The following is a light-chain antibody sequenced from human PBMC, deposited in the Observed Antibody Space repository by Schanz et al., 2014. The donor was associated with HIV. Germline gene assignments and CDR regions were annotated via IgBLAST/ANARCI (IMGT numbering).Light chain of an antibody. V-gene: IGLV2-14*02. CDR1: SSDIGNYNL. Sequence: QSALTQPASVSGSPGQSITISCTGTSSDIGNYNLVSWFQHHPGEAPKIMIFEVRKRPSGVSGRFSGSKSGNTASLTISGLQPEDEADYYCISYTRDTVLFGGGTKLTVL. CDR3: ISYTRDTVL. J-gene: IGLJ2*01. CDR2: EVR.